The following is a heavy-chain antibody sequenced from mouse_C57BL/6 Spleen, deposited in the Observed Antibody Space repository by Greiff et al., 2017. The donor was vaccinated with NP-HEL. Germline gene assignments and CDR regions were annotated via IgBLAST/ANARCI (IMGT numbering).Heavy chain of an antibody. CDR3: ARQVITTVVDDYYAMDY. D-gene: IGHD1-1*01. V-gene: IGHV1-9*01. CDR2: ILPGSGST. CDR1: GFTFTGYW. J-gene: IGHJ4*01. Sequence: QVQLKQSGAELMKPGASVKLSCKATGFTFTGYWIEWVKQRPGHGLEWIGEILPGSGSTNYNEKFKGKATFTADTSSNAAYMQLSSLTTEDSAIYYCARQVITTVVDDYYAMDYWGQGTSVTVSA.